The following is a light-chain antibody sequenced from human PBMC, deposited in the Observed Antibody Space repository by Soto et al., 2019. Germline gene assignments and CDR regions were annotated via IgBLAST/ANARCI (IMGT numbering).Light chain of an antibody. CDR3: NSFRVSHLYV. CDR1: SSDVGGYNC. V-gene: IGLV2-11*01. CDR2: DVT. Sequence: QSALTQPRSVSGSPGQSVTISCTGTSSDVGGYNCVSWYQQHPGKAPKLMIYDVTKRPSGVPDRFSGSKSGDTASLTISGLQADDEADYYCNSFRVSHLYVFGTGTKVTVL. J-gene: IGLJ1*01.